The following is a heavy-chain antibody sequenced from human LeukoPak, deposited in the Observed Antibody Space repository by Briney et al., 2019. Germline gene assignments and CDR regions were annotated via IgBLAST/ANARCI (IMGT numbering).Heavy chain of an antibody. Sequence: SETLSLTCTVSGFSISSGYYWGWIRQPPGQGLEWIGSIYHSGSTNYNPSLKSRVTISVDKSKNQFSLKLSSVTAADTAVYYCARAVAGFDYWGQGTLVTVSS. J-gene: IGHJ4*02. D-gene: IGHD6-19*01. CDR1: GFSISSGYY. CDR3: ARAVAGFDY. CDR2: IYHSGST. V-gene: IGHV4-38-2*02.